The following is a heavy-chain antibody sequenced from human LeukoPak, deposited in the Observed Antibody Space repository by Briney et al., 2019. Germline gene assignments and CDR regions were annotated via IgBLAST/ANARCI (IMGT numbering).Heavy chain of an antibody. V-gene: IGHV4-34*01. CDR3: ARVKSSSDRFRYCSGGSCRSNWFDP. J-gene: IGHJ5*02. CDR2: INHSGST. Sequence: SETLSLTCAVYGGSFSGYYWSWIRQPPGKGLEWIGEINHSGSTNYNPSLKSRVTISVDTSKNQFSLKLSSVTAADTAMYYCARVKSSSDRFRYCSGGSCRSNWFDPWGQGTLVTVSS. D-gene: IGHD2-15*01. CDR1: GGSFSGYY.